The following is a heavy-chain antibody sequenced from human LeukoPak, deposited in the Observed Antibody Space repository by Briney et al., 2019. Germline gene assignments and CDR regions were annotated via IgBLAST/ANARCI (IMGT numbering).Heavy chain of an antibody. Sequence: GGSLRLSCAASGFTFSSYAMSWVRQAPGKGLEWVSAISGSGGSTYYADSVKGRFTISRDNSKNTLYLQMNSLRAEDTAAYYCAKDYCSSTSCYSYYYYGMDVWGQGTTVTVSS. CDR3: AKDYCSSTSCYSYYYYGMDV. J-gene: IGHJ6*02. D-gene: IGHD2-2*02. V-gene: IGHV3-23*01. CDR1: GFTFSSYA. CDR2: ISGSGGST.